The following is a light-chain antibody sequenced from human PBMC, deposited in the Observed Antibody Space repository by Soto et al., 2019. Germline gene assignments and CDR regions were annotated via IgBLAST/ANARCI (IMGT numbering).Light chain of an antibody. Sequence: EIVMTQSPSTLSPSPGERATLSCRASQTIDNTLAWYQRKPGQAPRLLIYDASTRATGVPARFSGSGSGTDFTLTISSLQSEDFAVYYCQHYNNCPYTLGQGTKVDI. CDR3: QHYNNCPYT. CDR1: QTIDNT. V-gene: IGKV3-15*01. J-gene: IGKJ2*01. CDR2: DAS.